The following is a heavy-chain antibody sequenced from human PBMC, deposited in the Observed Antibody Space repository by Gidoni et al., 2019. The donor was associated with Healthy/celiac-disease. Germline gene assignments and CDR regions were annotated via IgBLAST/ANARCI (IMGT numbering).Heavy chain of an antibody. Sequence: QVQLVQSGAEVKKPGVSVKVPCTASGYTFTSYGISWVRQAAGQGLEWMGWISAYNGNKNYAQKLQGRVTMTTDTYTSTDYMELRSLRSDDTAVYYCAREAVAGTSRDDYWGQGTLVTVSS. CDR1: GYTFTSYG. J-gene: IGHJ4*02. V-gene: IGHV1-18*01. CDR2: ISAYNGNK. CDR3: AREAVAGTSRDDY. D-gene: IGHD6-19*01.